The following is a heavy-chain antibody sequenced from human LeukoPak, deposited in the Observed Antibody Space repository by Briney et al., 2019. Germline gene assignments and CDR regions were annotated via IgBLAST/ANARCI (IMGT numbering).Heavy chain of an antibody. Sequence: PAETLSLTCTVSGVSISSGSYYWSWIRQAAGKGLEWIGHIYASGSTNYNPSLRSRATTSVDTSKHQFSLQLSSVTAADTAVYYCARDNARGGSFSDYLRYFHHWGQGTLVTVSS. CDR1: GVSISSGSYY. CDR2: IYASGST. V-gene: IGHV4-61*09. CDR3: ARDNARGGSFSDYLRYFHH. J-gene: IGHJ1*01. D-gene: IGHD5/OR15-5a*01.